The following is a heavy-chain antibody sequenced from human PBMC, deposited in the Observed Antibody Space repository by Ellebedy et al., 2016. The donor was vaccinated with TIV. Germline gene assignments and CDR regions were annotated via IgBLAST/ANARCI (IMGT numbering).Heavy chain of an antibody. V-gene: IGHV5-10-1*01. Sequence: ESLKISCKASGYRFTAYWINWVRQMPGKGLEWVGRIDPDDSHSDYSPSFQGHVTISVDKSITTAYLQWSGLKASDTAMYYCARNPRYGDTEDYWGQGTLVTVSS. CDR3: ARNPRYGDTEDY. CDR2: IDPDDSHS. D-gene: IGHD4-17*01. J-gene: IGHJ4*02. CDR1: GYRFTAYW.